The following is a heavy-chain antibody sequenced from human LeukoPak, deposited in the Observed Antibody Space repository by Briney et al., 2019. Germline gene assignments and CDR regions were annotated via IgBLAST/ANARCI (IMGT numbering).Heavy chain of an antibody. D-gene: IGHD3-22*01. CDR2: IKQDGSEK. J-gene: IGHJ4*02. CDR1: GFTFSSYW. CDR3: AKAPSGMESAYYSEFDY. Sequence: GGSLRLSCAASGFTFSSYWMSWVRQAPGKGLEWVANIKQDGSEKYYVDSVKGRFTISRDNSKNTLYLQMNSLRAEDTAVYYCAKAPSGMESAYYSEFDYWGQGTLVTVSS. V-gene: IGHV3-7*01.